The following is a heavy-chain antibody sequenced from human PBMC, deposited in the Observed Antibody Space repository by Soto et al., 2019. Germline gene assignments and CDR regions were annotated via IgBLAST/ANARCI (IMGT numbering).Heavy chain of an antibody. V-gene: IGHV1-69*01. D-gene: IGHD4-17*01. Sequence: QVQLVQSGAEVKKPGSSVKVSCKDSGGTFSSYAISWVRQAPGQGLEWMGGVIPIFGTANYAQKFQGRVTITADEATSTAYMELSSLRSEDTAVDYCARSVRTTVVTQPNWFYPWGQGTLVTVSS. CDR3: ARSVRTTVVTQPNWFYP. CDR2: VIPIFGTA. J-gene: IGHJ5*02. CDR1: GGTFSSYA.